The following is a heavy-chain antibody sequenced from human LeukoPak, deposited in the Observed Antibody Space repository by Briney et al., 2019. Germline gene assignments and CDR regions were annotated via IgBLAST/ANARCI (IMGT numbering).Heavy chain of an antibody. CDR3: ARGGRSSYGMDV. Sequence: GESLKISCKTSGYKFSDYYIGWVRQRPGKGLEWMGIIYPGDSDLRYSPSFLGQVTISADKSIRTAYLHWSSLEASDTAMYYCARGGRSSYGMDVWGQGTTVTVSS. CDR1: GYKFSDYY. D-gene: IGHD1-26*01. J-gene: IGHJ6*02. CDR2: IYPGDSDL. V-gene: IGHV5-51*01.